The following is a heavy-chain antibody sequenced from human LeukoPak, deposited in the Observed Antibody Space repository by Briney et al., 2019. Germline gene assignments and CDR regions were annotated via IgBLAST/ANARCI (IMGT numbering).Heavy chain of an antibody. CDR1: SYSITRGFY. J-gene: IGHJ5*02. CDR3: ARYSSGWYIANWFDP. Sequence: SDTLSLTYTLSSYSITRGFYWGWILQPPGKGLEWISTIHHIGSTSYNPSLNSPATIAIDTTKNHISQKLTSVTAADTAVYYCARYSSGWYIANWFDPWGQGTLVTVSS. D-gene: IGHD6-19*01. CDR2: IHHIGST. V-gene: IGHV4-38-2*02.